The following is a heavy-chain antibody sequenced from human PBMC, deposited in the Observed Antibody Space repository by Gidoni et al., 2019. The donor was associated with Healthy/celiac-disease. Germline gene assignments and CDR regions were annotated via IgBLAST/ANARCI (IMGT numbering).Heavy chain of an antibody. CDR2: ISYDGSNK. J-gene: IGHJ4*02. CDR3: ARDETAMVNSPNFDY. Sequence: GFTFSSYAMHWVRQAPGKGLEWVAVISYDGSNKYYADSVKGRFTISRDNSKNTLYLQMNSLRAEYTSVYYCARDETAMVNSPNFDYWGQGTLVTVSS. CDR1: GFTFSSYA. V-gene: IGHV3-30-3*01. D-gene: IGHD5-18*01.